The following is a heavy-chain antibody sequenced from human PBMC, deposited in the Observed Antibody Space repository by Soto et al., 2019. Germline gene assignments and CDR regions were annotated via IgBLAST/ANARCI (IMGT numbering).Heavy chain of an antibody. Sequence: EVQLLESGGGLVQPGGSLRLSCEASGFIFSNYALTWVRQAPGEGLEWVSATGDTGGNTYYADSVKGRFTISRDNSKSTLDLQIRRLRAEDTAVYYCAKCIRTGAYYYYGLDVWGQGTTVTVSS. CDR1: GFIFSNYA. V-gene: IGHV3-23*01. CDR3: AKCIRTGAYYYYGLDV. CDR2: TGDTGGNT. D-gene: IGHD3-3*02. J-gene: IGHJ6*02.